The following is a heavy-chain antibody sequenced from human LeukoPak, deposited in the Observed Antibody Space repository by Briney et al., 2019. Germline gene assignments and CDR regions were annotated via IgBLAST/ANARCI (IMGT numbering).Heavy chain of an antibody. D-gene: IGHD2-2*01. J-gene: IGHJ4*02. CDR3: AKEPRIVVVPAAIDY. CDR2: ISGSGGST. CDR1: GFTFDDYA. Sequence: GGSLRLSCAASGFTFDDYAMSWVRQAPGKGLEWVSAISGSGGSTYYADSVKGRFTISRDNSKNTLYLQMNSLRAEDTAVYYCAKEPRIVVVPAAIDYWGQGTLVTVSS. V-gene: IGHV3-23*01.